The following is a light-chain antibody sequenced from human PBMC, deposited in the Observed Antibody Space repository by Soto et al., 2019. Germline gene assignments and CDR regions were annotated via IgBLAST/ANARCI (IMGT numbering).Light chain of an antibody. J-gene: IGKJ3*01. V-gene: IGKV1-12*01. Sequence: DIQITQSPSSVSASVGDRVTVTCRASQNITTWLAWYQQTPGKAPPLLIYGASTLQRGVPSRFSGSGSGTEFTLTITSLQPEDFATYYCQQCSRVPFTVGPGT. CDR3: QQCSRVPFT. CDR1: QNITTW. CDR2: GAS.